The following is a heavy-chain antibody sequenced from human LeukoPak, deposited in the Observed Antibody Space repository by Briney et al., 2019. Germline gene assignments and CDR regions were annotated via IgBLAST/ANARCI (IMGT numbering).Heavy chain of an antibody. CDR1: GFTFSSYW. Sequence: GGSLRLSCAASGFTFSSYWMHWVRQAPGKGLVWVSRINSDGSSTSYADSVKGRFTISRDNAKNTLYLQMNSLRVEDTAVYYCAIYSSGWFSPGHYFDYWGQGTLVTVSS. J-gene: IGHJ4*02. D-gene: IGHD6-19*01. CDR3: AIYSSGWFSPGHYFDY. V-gene: IGHV3-74*01. CDR2: INSDGSST.